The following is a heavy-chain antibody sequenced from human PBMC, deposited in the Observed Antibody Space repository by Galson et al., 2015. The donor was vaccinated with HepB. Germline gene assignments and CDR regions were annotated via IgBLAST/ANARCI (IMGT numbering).Heavy chain of an antibody. CDR1: GFTFSSYA. J-gene: IGHJ3*02. CDR2: ISYDGSNK. CDR3: ARDGMDGDGWGSFGAFDI. V-gene: IGHV3-30-3*01. D-gene: IGHD3-10*01. Sequence: SLRLSCAASGFTFSSYAMHWVRQAPGKGLEWVAVISYDGSNKYYADSVKGRFTISRDNSKNTLYLQMNSLRAEDTAVYYCARDGMDGDGWGSFGAFDIWGQGTMVTVSS.